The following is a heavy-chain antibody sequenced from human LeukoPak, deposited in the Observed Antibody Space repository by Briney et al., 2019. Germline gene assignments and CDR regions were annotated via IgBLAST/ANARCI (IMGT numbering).Heavy chain of an antibody. CDR2: IYYSGST. V-gene: IGHV4-59*12. Sequence: PSETLSLTCTVSGGSISSYYWSWIRQPPGKGLEWIGYIYYSGSTNYNPSLKSRVTISVDTSKNQFSLKLSSVTAADTAVYYCARDQHNGGYDYWGQGTLVTVSS. D-gene: IGHD2-8*01. CDR3: ARDQHNGGYDY. J-gene: IGHJ4*02. CDR1: GGSISSYY.